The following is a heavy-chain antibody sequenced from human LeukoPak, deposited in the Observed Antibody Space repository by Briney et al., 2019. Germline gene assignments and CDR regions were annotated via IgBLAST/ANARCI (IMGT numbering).Heavy chain of an antibody. Sequence: GGSLRLSCAASGVVFSEFCMSWIRQAPGKGLEWLSYISSSGSTKYYADSVKGRFTISRDNAKNSLYLHMNSLRAEDTAVYYCARSFSYGGYNNDGIYYRDVGAQGTTVTVSS. V-gene: IGHV3-11*04. CDR1: GVVFSEFC. CDR3: ARSFSYGGYNNDGIYYRDV. J-gene: IGHJ6*03. D-gene: IGHD4-23*01. CDR2: ISSSGSTK.